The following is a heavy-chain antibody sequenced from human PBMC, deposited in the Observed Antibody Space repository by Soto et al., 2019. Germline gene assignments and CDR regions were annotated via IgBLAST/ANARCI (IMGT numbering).Heavy chain of an antibody. Sequence: ESGGGLVQPGGSLRLSCVASGFSFSSYSMNWVRQAPGKGLEWVSYISTRSSTIHYADSVKGRFTISRDNAKNSLYLQMNSLRDEDTAVYYCARDFAWAFDYWGQGTLLTVSP. J-gene: IGHJ4*02. D-gene: IGHD1-26*01. CDR3: ARDFAWAFDY. CDR2: ISTRSSTI. V-gene: IGHV3-48*02. CDR1: GFSFSSYS.